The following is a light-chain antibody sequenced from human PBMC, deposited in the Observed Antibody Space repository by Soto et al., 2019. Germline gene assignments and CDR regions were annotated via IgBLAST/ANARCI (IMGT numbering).Light chain of an antibody. Sequence: DIQMTQSPSSLSASVGERVTITCRASQGISNYLAWYQQKPGKVPKLLLYAASTLQSGVPSRFSGSGSGTEFTITISSLQPEEVATYYCEKYNSAPLTFGPGTKVDIK. V-gene: IGKV1-27*01. CDR1: QGISNY. CDR2: AAS. J-gene: IGKJ3*01. CDR3: EKYNSAPLT.